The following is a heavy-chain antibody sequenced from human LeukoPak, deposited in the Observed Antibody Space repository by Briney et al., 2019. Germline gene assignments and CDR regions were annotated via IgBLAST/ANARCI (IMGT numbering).Heavy chain of an antibody. V-gene: IGHV3-15*01. J-gene: IGHJ4*02. CDR3: PKKYYGAKKN. CDR1: GFTFSTYW. D-gene: IGHD3-3*01. CDR2: IKSKTHGGTT. Sequence: GGSLRLSCAASGFTFSTYWMSWVRQAPGKGLEWVGHIKSKTHGGTTDFAAPVKGRFTISRDDSKTTVSLQMNSLETEDTAVYYCPKKYYGAKKNGGQGTLAPAS.